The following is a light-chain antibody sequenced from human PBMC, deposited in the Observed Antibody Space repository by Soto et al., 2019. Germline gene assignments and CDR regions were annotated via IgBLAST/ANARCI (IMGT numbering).Light chain of an antibody. V-gene: IGLV2-14*01. CDR3: SSYTTTTTPCV. J-gene: IGLJ1*01. Sequence: QSVLTQPASVSGSPGQSITISCTGTSNDVGGYNYVSWYQQYPDKAPTLIIYDVSNRPSGVSTRFSGSKSGNRASLTISGLQAEDEADYYCSSYTTTTTPCVFGTGTKVTVL. CDR1: SNDVGGYNY. CDR2: DVS.